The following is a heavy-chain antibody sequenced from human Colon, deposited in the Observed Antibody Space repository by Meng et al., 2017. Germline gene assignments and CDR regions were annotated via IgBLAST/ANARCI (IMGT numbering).Heavy chain of an antibody. CDR3: ARDNSDSSTSWWFDL. CDR1: GYTFTNHH. D-gene: IGHD4-23*01. CDR2: INPSGDRA. J-gene: IGHJ5*02. V-gene: IGHV1-46*01. Sequence: ASVKVSCKASGYTFTNHHMHWVRQAPGQGLEWMGEINPSGDRAVYAQKFQGRPSMTRDTSTSTLYMELSSLRFEDTAAYYCARDNSDSSTSWWFDLWGQGTLVTVSS.